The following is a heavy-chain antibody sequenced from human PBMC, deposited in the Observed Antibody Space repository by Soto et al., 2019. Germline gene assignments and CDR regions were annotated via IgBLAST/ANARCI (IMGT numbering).Heavy chain of an antibody. CDR2: IYYSGST. D-gene: IGHD6-13*01. Sequence: PSETLSLTCTVSGGSISSYYWSWIRQPPGKGLEWIGYIYYSGSTNYNPSLKRRVTISIDTSKNQFSLKLSSATAADTAVYYRASCIAAAGCPFDYWGQGTLVTVSS. V-gene: IGHV4-59*08. CDR1: GGSISSYY. CDR3: ASCIAAAGCPFDY. J-gene: IGHJ4*02.